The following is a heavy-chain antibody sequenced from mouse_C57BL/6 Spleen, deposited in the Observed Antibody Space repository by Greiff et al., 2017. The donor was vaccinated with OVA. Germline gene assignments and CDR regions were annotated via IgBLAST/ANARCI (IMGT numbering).Heavy chain of an antibody. Sequence: EVMLVESGGGLVQPGGSLSLSCAASGFTFTDYYMSWVRQPPGKALEWLGFIRNKANGYTTEYSASVKGRFTISRDNSQSILYLQMDALGAEDSATYYCARGGDVDYWGQGTTLTVSS. CDR3: ARGGDVDY. CDR2: IRNKANGYTT. V-gene: IGHV7-3*01. D-gene: IGHD3-3*01. CDR1: GFTFTDYY. J-gene: IGHJ2*01.